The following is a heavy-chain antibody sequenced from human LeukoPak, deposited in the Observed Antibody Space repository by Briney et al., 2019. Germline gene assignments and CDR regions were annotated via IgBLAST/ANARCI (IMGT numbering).Heavy chain of an antibody. CDR1: GFTFSSYA. CDR2: ISGSGDST. J-gene: IGHJ4*02. D-gene: IGHD6-13*01. V-gene: IGHV3-23*01. Sequence: GGSLRLSCAASGFTFSSYAMSWVRQAPGEGLEWVSAISGSGDSTYYADSVKGRFTISRDNSKNTLYLQMNSLSAEDTAVYYCAKDGRHSSSCYDYWGQGTLVTVSS. CDR3: AKDGRHSSSCYDY.